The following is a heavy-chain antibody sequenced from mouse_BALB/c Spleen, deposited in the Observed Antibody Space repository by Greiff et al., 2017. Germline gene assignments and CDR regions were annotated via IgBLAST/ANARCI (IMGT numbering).Heavy chain of an antibody. Sequence: QVHVKQSGAELVRPGTSVKVSCKASGYAFTNYLIEWVKQRPGQGLEWIGVINPGSGGTNYNEKFKGKATLTADKSSSTAYMQLSSLTSDDSAVYFCARSKYGNYAGFAYWGQGTLVTVSA. CDR3: ARSKYGNYAGFAY. CDR1: GYAFTNYL. V-gene: IGHV1-54*01. J-gene: IGHJ3*01. D-gene: IGHD2-10*02. CDR2: INPGSGGT.